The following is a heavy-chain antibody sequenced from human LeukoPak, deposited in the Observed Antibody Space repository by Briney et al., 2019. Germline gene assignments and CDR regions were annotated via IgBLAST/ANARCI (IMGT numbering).Heavy chain of an antibody. V-gene: IGHV1-46*01. Sequence: SVXXSXXASXXTXXSYYXHXVRQAPGQGLEWMGIINPSGGSTDYAQKFQGRVTMTRDTSTSTVHMELSSLRSADTAIYYCARPLAPVILNAFDIWGQGTMVTVSS. CDR3: ARPLAPVILNAFDI. CDR2: INPSGGST. D-gene: IGHD2/OR15-2a*01. J-gene: IGHJ3*02. CDR1: XXTXXSYY.